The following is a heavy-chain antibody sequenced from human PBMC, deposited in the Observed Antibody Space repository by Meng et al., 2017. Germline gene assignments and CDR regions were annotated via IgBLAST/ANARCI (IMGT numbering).Heavy chain of an antibody. D-gene: IGHD3-10*01. CDR3: ARSMVRGVIIYTRTYYFDY. J-gene: IGHJ4*02. V-gene: IGHV4-61*01. CDR2: IYYSGST. Sequence: QVALQESGHGLVRPSEPLSLPCTASGGSVSSGSYYWSWIRQPPGKGLEWIGYIYYSGSTNCNPSLKSRVTISVDTSKNQFSLKLSSVTAADTAVYYCARSMVRGVIIYTRTYYFDYWGQGTLVTVSS. CDR1: GGSVSSGSYY.